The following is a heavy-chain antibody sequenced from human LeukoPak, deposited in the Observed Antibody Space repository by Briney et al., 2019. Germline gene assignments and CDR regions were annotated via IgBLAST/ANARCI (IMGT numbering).Heavy chain of an antibody. V-gene: IGHV4-59*01. CDR1: NGSITNYY. CDR3: ASSVRGHSSIWPH. CDR2: IYYSGST. J-gene: IGHJ1*01. D-gene: IGHD6-13*01. Sequence: SETLSLTCTVSNGSITNYYWSWVRQTPGKGLEWIGFIYYSGSTNYYPYLKSRGHMSVYASKNKFYLTWKCVTAEDTAVYYCASSVRGHSSIWPHWGQGTLVTVSS.